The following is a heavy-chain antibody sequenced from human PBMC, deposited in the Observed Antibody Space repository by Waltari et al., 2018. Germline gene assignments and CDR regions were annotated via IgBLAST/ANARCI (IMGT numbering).Heavy chain of an antibody. CDR1: GGSISSYY. Sequence: QVQLQQWGAGLVKPSETLSLTCTVSGGSISSYYWSWIRQPAGKGLEWIGRIYTSGSTNYNPSRKSRVTISVDKSKNQFSLKLSSVTAADTAVYYCARNYYDSSGYLYWGQGTLVTVSS. CDR3: ARNYYDSSGYLY. V-gene: IGHV4-4*07. D-gene: IGHD3-22*01. J-gene: IGHJ4*02. CDR2: IYTSGST.